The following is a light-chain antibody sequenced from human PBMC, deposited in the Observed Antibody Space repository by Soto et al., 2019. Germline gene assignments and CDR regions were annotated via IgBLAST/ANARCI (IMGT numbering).Light chain of an antibody. CDR3: QQRRDWPRT. Sequence: EIVLTQSPATLSLSPGERATFSCRASQSVSSYLAWYQQKPDQAPRLLIYDASNRATGIPARFSGSGSGTDFTLPISSLEPEDFAVYYCQQRRDWPRTFGQGTKLEIK. CDR2: DAS. CDR1: QSVSSY. J-gene: IGKJ2*01. V-gene: IGKV3-11*01.